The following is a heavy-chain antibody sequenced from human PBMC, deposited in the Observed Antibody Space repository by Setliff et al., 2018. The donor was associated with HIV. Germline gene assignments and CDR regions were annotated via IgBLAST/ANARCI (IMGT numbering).Heavy chain of an antibody. CDR3: ARDVPWGDYYYYMDV. D-gene: IGHD3-16*01. CDR2: IYYSGST. CDR1: GYSISSGYY. J-gene: IGHJ6*03. V-gene: IGHV4-38-2*02. Sequence: SETLSLTCAVSGYSISSGYYWGWIRQPPGKGLEWIGSIYYSGSTYYNPSLKSRVTMSVDTSKNQFSLKLSSVTAADTAVYYCARDVPWGDYYYYMDVWGKGTTVTVSS.